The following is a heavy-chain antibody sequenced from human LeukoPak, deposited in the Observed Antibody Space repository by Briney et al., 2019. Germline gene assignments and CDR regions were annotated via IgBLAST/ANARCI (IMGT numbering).Heavy chain of an antibody. CDR2: VFYGGSD. CDR3: ARNRVVGAPNFDY. Sequence: SETLSLTCTVSGGSLSDYFWTWVRQPPGKGLEWIGYVFYGGSDNNDINYNPSLKTRVIISLDTSKNQFSLKMTSVTAADTAVYYCARNRVVGAPNFDYWGQGTLVTVFS. CDR1: GGSLSDYF. V-gene: IGHV4-59*01. D-gene: IGHD1-26*01. J-gene: IGHJ4*02.